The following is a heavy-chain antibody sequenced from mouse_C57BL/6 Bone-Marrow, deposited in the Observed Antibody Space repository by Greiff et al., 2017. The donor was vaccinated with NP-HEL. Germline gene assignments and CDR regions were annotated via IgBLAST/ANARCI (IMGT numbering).Heavy chain of an antibody. D-gene: IGHD1-1*01. Sequence: DVKLVESGPGLVKPSQSLSLTCSVTGYSITSGYYWNWIRQFPGNKLEWMGYISYDGSNNYNPSLKNRISITRDTSKNQFFLKLNSVTTEDTATYYCARPYGSHYYAMDYWGQGTSVTVSS. V-gene: IGHV3-6*01. CDR2: ISYDGSN. CDR3: ARPYGSHYYAMDY. J-gene: IGHJ4*01. CDR1: GYSITSGYY.